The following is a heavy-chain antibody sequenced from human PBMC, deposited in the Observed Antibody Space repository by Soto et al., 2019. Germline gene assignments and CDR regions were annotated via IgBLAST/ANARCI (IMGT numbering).Heavy chain of an antibody. CDR1: GGTFSSYA. D-gene: IGHD3-3*01. V-gene: IGHV1-69*13. J-gene: IGHJ6*02. Sequence: SVKVSCKASGGTFSSYAISWVRQAPGQGLEWMGGIIPIFGTANYAQKLQGRVTITADESTSTAYMELSSLRSEDTAVYYCARALVTIFGVVPYYYGMDVWGQGTTVTVSS. CDR2: IIPIFGTA. CDR3: ARALVTIFGVVPYYYGMDV.